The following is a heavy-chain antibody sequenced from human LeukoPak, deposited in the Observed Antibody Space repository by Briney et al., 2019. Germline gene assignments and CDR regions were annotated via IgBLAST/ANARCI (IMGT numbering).Heavy chain of an antibody. J-gene: IGHJ6*03. CDR2: ITSSSSYI. V-gene: IGHV3-21*04. D-gene: IGHD6-19*01. Sequence: GGSLRLSCAASGFTFSSYTMNWVRQAPGKGLEWVSSITSSSSYIYYADSVKGRFTISRDNSKNTLYLQMNSLRAEDTAVYFCAKGSSSGNYYYYYMDVWGKGTTVTISS. CDR1: GFTFSSYT. CDR3: AKGSSSGNYYYYYMDV.